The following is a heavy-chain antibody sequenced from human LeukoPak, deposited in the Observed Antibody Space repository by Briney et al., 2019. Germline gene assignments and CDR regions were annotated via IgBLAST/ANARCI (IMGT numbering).Heavy chain of an antibody. CDR3: ATPIGATDWFDP. CDR2: VFYSGST. CDR1: SGSISSYNYY. Sequence: SETLSLTCTVSSGSISSYNYYCAWIRQPPGKGPEWIGSVFYSGSTYYNPSLKSRVTISVDTSNNQFSLRLTSVTAADTAVYYCATPIGATDWFDPWGQGTLVTVSS. J-gene: IGHJ5*02. V-gene: IGHV4-39*01. D-gene: IGHD5-12*01.